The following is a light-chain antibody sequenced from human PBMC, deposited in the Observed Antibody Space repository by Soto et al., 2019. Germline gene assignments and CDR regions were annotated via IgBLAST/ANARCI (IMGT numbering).Light chain of an antibody. J-gene: IGLJ3*02. CDR2: RTD. V-gene: IGLV1-47*01. Sequence: QSALTQSPSASATPGQRVTISCSGDTANIGSNFVFWYQQVPGSAPKLLIYRTDQRASGVPERFSGSKSGTSASLDISGLRSEDEADYYCASWDNTLTAVVFGGGTKLTV. CDR3: ASWDNTLTAVV. CDR1: TANIGSNF.